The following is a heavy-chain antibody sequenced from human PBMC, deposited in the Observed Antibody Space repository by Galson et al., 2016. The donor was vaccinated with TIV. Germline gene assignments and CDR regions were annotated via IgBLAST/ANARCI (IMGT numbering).Heavy chain of an antibody. CDR3: ARLFFFDTRNVLVGAFDV. D-gene: IGHD2-15*01. CDR2: IHSSGIT. Sequence: LSLTCDVSGGSINSAGYYWSWLRQQSGEGLEWIAYIHSSGITYYNPSLKSRVTLSVETSKIQFSLNLSSVTAADTAVYFCARLFFFDTRNVLVGAFDVWGHGTMVSVSS. J-gene: IGHJ3*01. V-gene: IGHV4-31*11. CDR1: GGSINSAGYY.